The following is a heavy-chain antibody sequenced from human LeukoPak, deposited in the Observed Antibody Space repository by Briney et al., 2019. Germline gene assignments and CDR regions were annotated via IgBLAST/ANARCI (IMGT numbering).Heavy chain of an antibody. CDR3: ARGPLGYYYYYYMDV. D-gene: IGHD3-16*01. J-gene: IGHJ6*03. CDR1: GYTFTSYG. V-gene: IGHV1-8*03. Sequence: ASVKVSCKASGYTFTSYGINWVRQATGQGLEWMGWMNPNSGNTGYAQKFQGRVTITRNTSISTAYMELSSLRSEDTAVYYCARGPLGYYYYYYMDVWGKGTTVTVSS. CDR2: MNPNSGNT.